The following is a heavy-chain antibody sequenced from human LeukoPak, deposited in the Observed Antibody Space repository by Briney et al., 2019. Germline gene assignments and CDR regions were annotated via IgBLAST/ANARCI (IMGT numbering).Heavy chain of an antibody. Sequence: SETLSLTCTVSGGSISSSSYYWGWVRQPPGKGLEWIGSIYYSGSTYYNPSLKSRVTISIDTSDNQFSLKLSSVTAADTAVYYCAGDSSGCYHQDYWGQGTLVTVSS. V-gene: IGHV4-39*07. CDR1: GGSISSSSYY. J-gene: IGHJ4*02. CDR3: AGDSSGCYHQDY. D-gene: IGHD3-22*01. CDR2: IYYSGST.